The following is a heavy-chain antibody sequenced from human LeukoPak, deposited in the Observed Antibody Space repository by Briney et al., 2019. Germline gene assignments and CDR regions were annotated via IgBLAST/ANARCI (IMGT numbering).Heavy chain of an antibody. Sequence: KPGVSLRLSCAASGFTFSSYSMNWVRQAPGKGLEWVSSISSSSSYIYYADSVKGRFTISRDNAKNSLYLQMNSLRAEDTAVYYCARDHIVVVPAAIDAFDIWGQGTMVTVSS. J-gene: IGHJ3*02. CDR2: ISSSSSYI. V-gene: IGHV3-21*01. D-gene: IGHD2-2*01. CDR3: ARDHIVVVPAAIDAFDI. CDR1: GFTFSSYS.